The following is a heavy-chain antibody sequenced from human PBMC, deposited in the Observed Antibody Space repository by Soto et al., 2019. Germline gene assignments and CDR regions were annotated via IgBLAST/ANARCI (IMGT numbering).Heavy chain of an antibody. CDR3: AKDRPHGRSPSDAFDI. Sequence: GGSLRLSCAASGFTFDDYAMHWVRQAPGKGLEWVSGISWNSGSIGYADSVKGRFTISRDNAKNSLYLQMNSLRAEDTALYYCAKDRPHGRSPSDAFDIWGQGTMVTVSS. D-gene: IGHD6-6*01. CDR2: ISWNSGSI. J-gene: IGHJ3*02. CDR1: GFTFDDYA. V-gene: IGHV3-9*01.